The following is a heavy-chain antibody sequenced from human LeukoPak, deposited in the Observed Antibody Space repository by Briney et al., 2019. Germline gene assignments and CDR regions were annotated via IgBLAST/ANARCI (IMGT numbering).Heavy chain of an antibody. V-gene: IGHV4-34*01. CDR3: ARVRRYCSGGSCKPTLDY. Sequence: SETLSLTCAVYGGSFSGYYWSWIRQPPGKGLEWIGEINHSGSTNYNPSLKSRVTISVDTSKNQSSLKLSSVTAADTAVYYCARVRRYCSGGSCKPTLDYWGQGTLVTVSS. D-gene: IGHD2-15*01. J-gene: IGHJ4*02. CDR2: INHSGST. CDR1: GGSFSGYY.